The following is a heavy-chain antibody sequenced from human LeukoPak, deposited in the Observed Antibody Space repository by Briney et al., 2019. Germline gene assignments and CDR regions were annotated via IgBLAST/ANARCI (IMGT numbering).Heavy chain of an antibody. V-gene: IGHV3-23*01. CDR1: GFTFSSYA. CDR2: ISGSGGST. CDR3: ARKGIVGATMDY. D-gene: IGHD1-26*01. Sequence: GSLRLSCAASGFTFSSYAMSWVRQAPGKGLEWVSAISGSGGSTYYADSVKGRFTISKDNSKNTLYLQMNSLRAEDTAVYYCARKGIVGATMDYWGQGTLVTVSS. J-gene: IGHJ4*02.